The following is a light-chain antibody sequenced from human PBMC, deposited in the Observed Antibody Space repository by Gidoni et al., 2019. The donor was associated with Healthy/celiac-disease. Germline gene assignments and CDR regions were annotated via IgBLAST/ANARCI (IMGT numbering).Light chain of an antibody. CDR1: SSDVGGYNY. CDR3: SSYTSSSTNV. Sequence: QSALTQPASVSGSPGQSITISCTGTSSDVGGYNYVSWYQHHPGKPPKLMIYDVSNRPSGVSNRFSGSKSGNTASLTISGLQAEDEADYYCSSYTSSSTNVFGTGTKVTVL. J-gene: IGLJ1*01. V-gene: IGLV2-14*03. CDR2: DVS.